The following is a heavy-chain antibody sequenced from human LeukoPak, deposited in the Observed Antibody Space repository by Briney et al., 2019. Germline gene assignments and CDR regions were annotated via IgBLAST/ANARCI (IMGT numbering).Heavy chain of an antibody. CDR3: AKDFYDILTGYHDAFDI. J-gene: IGHJ3*02. Sequence: GRSLRLSCAASGFTFSSYAMHWVRQAPGKGLEGVAVISYDGSNKYYAYSVKGRFTISRDNSKNTLYLQMNSMRAEDTAVYYWAKDFYDILTGYHDAFDIWGQGTMVTVSS. CDR1: GFTFSSYA. D-gene: IGHD3-9*01. CDR2: ISYDGSNK. V-gene: IGHV3-30-3*01.